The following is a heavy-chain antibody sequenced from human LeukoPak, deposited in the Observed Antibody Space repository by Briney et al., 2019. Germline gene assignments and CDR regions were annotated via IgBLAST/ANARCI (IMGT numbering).Heavy chain of an antibody. CDR1: GYTFTSYG. V-gene: IGHV1-18*01. CDR2: ISAYNGNT. CDR3: ARAQGSYYHYYVDV. J-gene: IGHJ6*03. D-gene: IGHD1-26*01. Sequence: ASVKVSCKASGYTFTSYGISWVRQAPGQGLEWRGWISAYNGNTNYAQKLQGRVTMTTDTSTSTAYMELRSLRSEDTAVYYCARAQGSYYHYYVDVWGKGTTVTVSS.